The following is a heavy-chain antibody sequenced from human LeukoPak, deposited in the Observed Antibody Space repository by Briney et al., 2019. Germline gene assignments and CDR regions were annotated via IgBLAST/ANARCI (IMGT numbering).Heavy chain of an antibody. D-gene: IGHD3-22*01. V-gene: IGHV4-59*08. Sequence: SETLSLTCTVSGGSISSYYWSWFRQPPGKGLEWIGYIYYSGSTNYNPSLKSRVTISVDTSKNQFSLKLSSVTAADTAVYYCARHSPDYYDSSGYYQEGSSFDYWGQGTLVTVSS. CDR3: ARHSPDYYDSSGYYQEGSSFDY. CDR2: IYYSGST. J-gene: IGHJ4*02. CDR1: GGSISSYY.